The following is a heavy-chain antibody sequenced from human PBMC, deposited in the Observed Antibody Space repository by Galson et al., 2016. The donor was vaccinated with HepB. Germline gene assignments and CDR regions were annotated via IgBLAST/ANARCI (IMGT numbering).Heavy chain of an antibody. D-gene: IGHD1-26*01. CDR3: ARDFAISGDY. Sequence: SLRLSCAASGFTFSNYWIHWVRQAPGKGLVWVSRINPGGSTTGFADSVKGRFTITRDNAKNTVYLYMNSLRAEDTGVYYCARDFAISGDYWGQGTLVTVSS. J-gene: IGHJ4*02. V-gene: IGHV3-74*01. CDR1: GFTFSNYW. CDR2: INPGGSTT.